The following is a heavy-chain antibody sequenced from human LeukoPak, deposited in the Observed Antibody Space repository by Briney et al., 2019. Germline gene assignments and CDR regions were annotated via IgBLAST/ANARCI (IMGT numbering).Heavy chain of an antibody. D-gene: IGHD2-21*02. CDR2: NYPADSDT. CDR3: ARLPHCGSDCYPNWFDS. J-gene: IGHJ5*01. Sequence: GEPLTISCEASGGSFTKFWIGWVRQMPGKGLELMGINYPADSDTRYSPPFHGQVTISADKSISTAYLQWSSLKTSDTAMYYCARLPHCGSDCYPNWFDSWGQGTLVTVSS. CDR1: GGSFTKFW. V-gene: IGHV5-51*01.